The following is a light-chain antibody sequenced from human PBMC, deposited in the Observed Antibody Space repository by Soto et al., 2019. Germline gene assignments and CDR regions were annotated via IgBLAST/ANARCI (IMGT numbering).Light chain of an antibody. CDR3: CSYAGGNTYV. V-gene: IGLV2-23*01. CDR2: EDN. J-gene: IGLJ1*01. CDR1: SSDVGNYNL. Sequence: QSALTQPASVSGSPGQSITIFCTGTSSDVGNYNLVSWYQHHPGEAPQLIVFEDNKRPSGVSNRFPGSKSGNTASLTISGLQAEDEADYYCCSYAGGNTYVFGTGTKLTVL.